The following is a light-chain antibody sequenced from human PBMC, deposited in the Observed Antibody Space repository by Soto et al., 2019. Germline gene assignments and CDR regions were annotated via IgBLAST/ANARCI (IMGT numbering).Light chain of an antibody. V-gene: IGKV1-33*01. Sequence: DIQMTQSPSSLSASVGDRVTITCQASQDIRNSLNWYQQKPGRAPKLLIYDASNVETGVPSRFSGTGSGTHFSFSISSLQPEDFATYYCQQYDYRVTFGQGTRLEIK. CDR1: QDIRNS. CDR3: QQYDYRVT. CDR2: DAS. J-gene: IGKJ5*01.